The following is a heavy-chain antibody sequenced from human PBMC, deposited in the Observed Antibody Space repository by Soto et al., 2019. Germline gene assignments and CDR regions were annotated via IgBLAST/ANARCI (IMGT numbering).Heavy chain of an antibody. CDR2: IHPNSGDT. CDR1: GYTFTGSY. CDR3: ARSVSTIAARPDY. Sequence: QVQLVQSGAEVKKPGASVKVSCKASGYTFTGSYMHWVRQAPGQGLEWMGWIHPNSGDTNYAQNFQGRVTMTRDTSISTAYMELSRLRSDDTAVYYCARSVSTIAARPDYWGQGTLVTVSS. V-gene: IGHV1-2*02. D-gene: IGHD6-6*01. J-gene: IGHJ4*02.